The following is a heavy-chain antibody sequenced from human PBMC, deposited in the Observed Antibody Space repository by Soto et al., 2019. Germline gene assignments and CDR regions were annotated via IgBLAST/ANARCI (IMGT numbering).Heavy chain of an antibody. V-gene: IGHV4-59*12. Sequence: SETLSLTCTVSGGSISSYYWSWIRQPPGKGLEWIGYIYYSGSTNYNPSLKSRVTISVDTSKNQFSLKLSSVTAADTAVYYCARDYSGSYSDAFDIWGQGTMVTVSS. J-gene: IGHJ3*02. D-gene: IGHD1-26*01. CDR1: GGSISSYY. CDR3: ARDYSGSYSDAFDI. CDR2: IYYSGST.